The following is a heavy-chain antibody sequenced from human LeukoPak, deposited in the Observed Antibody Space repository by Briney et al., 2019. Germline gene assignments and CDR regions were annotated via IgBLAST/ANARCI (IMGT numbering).Heavy chain of an antibody. D-gene: IGHD3-22*01. V-gene: IGHV4-4*02. CDR2: IYHTGST. CDR3: ARRSGITMIVVLISDAFDI. J-gene: IGHJ3*02. Sequence: SETLSLTCSVSGDSISSRNWWTWVRQTPEKGLEWIGEIYHTGSTNHNPSVESRVTISVDTSKNQFSLKLSSVTAADTAVYYCARRSGITMIVVLISDAFDIWGQGTMVTVSS. CDR1: GDSISSRNW.